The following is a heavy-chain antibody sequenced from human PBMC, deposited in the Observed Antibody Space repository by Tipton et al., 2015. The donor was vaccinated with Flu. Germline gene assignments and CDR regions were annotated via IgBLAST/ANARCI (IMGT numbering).Heavy chain of an antibody. CDR2: IYTSGST. D-gene: IGHD3-10*01. CDR3: ARDATMVRGPYYYYGMDV. Sequence: LSLTCTVSGGSISSGSYYWSWIRQPAGKGLEWIGRIYTSGSTNYNPSLKSRVTISVDTSKNQFSLKLSSVTAADTAVYYCARDATMVRGPYYYYGMDVWGQGTTVTVSS. CDR1: GGSISSGSYY. V-gene: IGHV4-61*02. J-gene: IGHJ6*02.